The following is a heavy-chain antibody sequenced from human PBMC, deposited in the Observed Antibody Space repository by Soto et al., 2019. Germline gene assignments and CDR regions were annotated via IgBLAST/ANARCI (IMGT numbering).Heavy chain of an antibody. CDR1: GGPVSGDDLY. Sequence: LSLTCVVSGGPVSGDDLYWSWIRHLPGKGLEWIANVYHTGTTYYNPSLKSRVSMSVDTSQNQFSLILAAVTAAETAVYYCARALVTDYNSRDYHYYFAMDVWGQGTSVTVSS. D-gene: IGHD3-22*01. J-gene: IGHJ6*02. V-gene: IGHV4-31*02. CDR3: ARALVTDYNSRDYHYYFAMDV. CDR2: VYHTGTT.